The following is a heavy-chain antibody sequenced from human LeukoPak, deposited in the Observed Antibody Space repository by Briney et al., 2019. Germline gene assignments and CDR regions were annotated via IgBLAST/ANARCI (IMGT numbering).Heavy chain of an antibody. CDR1: GFTFSSYA. CDR2: ISGSGNRT. D-gene: IGHD2-15*01. CDR3: AKNLYCGGGSCYPSALGMDV. J-gene: IGHJ6*02. Sequence: GGSLRLSCAASGFTFSSYAMSWVRQAPGKGLEWVSSISGSGNRTYYADSVKGRFTISRDNSKNTLFLQMNSLRAEDTAVCYCAKNLYCGGGSCYPSALGMDVWGQGTTVTVSS. V-gene: IGHV3-23*01.